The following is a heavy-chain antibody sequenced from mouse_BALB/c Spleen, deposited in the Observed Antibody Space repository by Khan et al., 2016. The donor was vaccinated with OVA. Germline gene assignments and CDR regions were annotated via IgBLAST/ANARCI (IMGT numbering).Heavy chain of an antibody. V-gene: IGHV1S34*01. CDR2: ISCYNGAT. Sequence: LVKTGASVKISCKASGYPFTSYYIHWVKQSHGKSLEWIGFISCYNGATNYNQKFKGKATITVDTSSRTAYMQFNSLTSEDSAVYSCARDGYYYAMDYWGQGTSVTVSS. CDR1: GYPFTSYY. D-gene: IGHD2-3*01. J-gene: IGHJ4*01. CDR3: ARDGYYYAMDY.